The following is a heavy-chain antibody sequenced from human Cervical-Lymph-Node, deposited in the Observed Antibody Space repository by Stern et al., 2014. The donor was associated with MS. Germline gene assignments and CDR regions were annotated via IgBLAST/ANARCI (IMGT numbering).Heavy chain of an antibody. CDR1: GFTFGHYS. D-gene: IGHD3-3*01. V-gene: IGHV3-49*03. CDR3: AREAVLRFSEGLPDDY. Sequence: EVQLVETGGGLIQPGRSLGLSCTTSGFTFGHYSMGWFRQAPGKGLEWVGLIRRKIYGWTAEYAASVKGRFTISRDDSKGIGYLQMNSLKIEDTAVYYCAREAVLRFSEGLPDDYWGQGTLVTVSS. CDR2: IRRKIYGWTA. J-gene: IGHJ4*02.